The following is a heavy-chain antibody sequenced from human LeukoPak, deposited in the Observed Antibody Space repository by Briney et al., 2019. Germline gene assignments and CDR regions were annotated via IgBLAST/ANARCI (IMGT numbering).Heavy chain of an antibody. V-gene: IGHV1-69*05. J-gene: IGHJ3*02. CDR2: IIPIFGTA. D-gene: IGHD2-2*01. CDR3: ARGSPHVSLVVGGFGAFDI. Sequence: SVKVSCKASGGTFSSYAISWVRQAPGQGLEWMGGIIPIFGTANYAQKFQGRVTITTDESTSTAYMELSSLRSEDTAVYYCARGSPHVSLVVGGFGAFDIWGQGTMVTVSS. CDR1: GGTFSSYA.